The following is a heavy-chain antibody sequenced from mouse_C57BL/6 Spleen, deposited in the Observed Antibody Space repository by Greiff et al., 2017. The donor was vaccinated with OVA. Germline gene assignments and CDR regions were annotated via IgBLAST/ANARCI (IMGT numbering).Heavy chain of an antibody. J-gene: IGHJ2*01. Sequence: QVQLQQPGAELVKPGASVKLSCKASGYTFTSYWMQWVKQRPGQGLEWIGEIDPSDSYTNYNQKFKGKATLTVDTSSSTAYMQLISLTSEDSAVYYCARGITTVIVDYWGQGTTLTVSS. CDR2: IDPSDSYT. D-gene: IGHD1-1*01. V-gene: IGHV1-50*01. CDR3: ARGITTVIVDY. CDR1: GYTFTSYW.